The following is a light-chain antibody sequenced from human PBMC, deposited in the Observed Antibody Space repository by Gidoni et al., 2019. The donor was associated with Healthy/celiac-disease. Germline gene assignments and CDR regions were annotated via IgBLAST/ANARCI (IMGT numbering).Light chain of an antibody. V-gene: IGKV1-39*01. CDR3: QQSYSTPLT. J-gene: IGKJ4*01. CDR2: AAS. CDR1: QSIISY. Sequence: DIQMTQLPSSLSASVGDRVTITCRASQSIISYLNWYQQKPGKAPKLLIYAASSLQSGVPSRFSGSGSGTDFTLTISSLQPEDFATYYCQQSYSTPLTFGGGTKVEIK.